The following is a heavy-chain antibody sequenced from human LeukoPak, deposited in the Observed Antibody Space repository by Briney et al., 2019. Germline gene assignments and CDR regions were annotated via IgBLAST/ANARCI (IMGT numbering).Heavy chain of an antibody. Sequence: SETLSLTCTVSGGSISTSHWNWIRQPPGKGLEWIGNIYYSGSTNYNPSLKSRVTISADTSKNQVSLTLSSVTAADTAVYYCARHPELYFFDYWGQGTLVTVSS. V-gene: IGHV4-59*08. CDR3: ARHPELYFFDY. CDR1: GGSISTSH. CDR2: IYYSGST. D-gene: IGHD3-10*01. J-gene: IGHJ4*02.